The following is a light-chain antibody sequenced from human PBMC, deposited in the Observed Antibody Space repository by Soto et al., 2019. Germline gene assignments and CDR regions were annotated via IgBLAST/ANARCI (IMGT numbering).Light chain of an antibody. Sequence: DIQMTQSPSSLSASVGDRVTITCRASQSISKYLNWYQQKPGQAPNLLIYAASTLQSGVPSRFSGSGSGTDFTLTISSLQPEXXXTXXXXXXXSTPPDTFGQGTKLEIK. CDR3: XXXXSTPPDT. V-gene: IGKV1-39*01. CDR2: AAS. CDR1: QSISKY. J-gene: IGKJ2*01.